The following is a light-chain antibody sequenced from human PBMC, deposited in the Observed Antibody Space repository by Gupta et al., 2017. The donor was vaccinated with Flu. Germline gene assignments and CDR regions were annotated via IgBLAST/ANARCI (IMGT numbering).Light chain of an antibody. Sequence: NFVLTQPHPVSAPPGKPVTISCTRSSGSFASHYVQWYRQRPGSSPSIVIYEDSQRPSGVPDRFSGSIDTTTNSASLTISGLRTEDEADYYCQSYDSNNPWVFGGGTRLTVL. V-gene: IGLV6-57*01. CDR2: EDS. CDR1: SGSFASHY. J-gene: IGLJ3*02. CDR3: QSYDSNNPWV.